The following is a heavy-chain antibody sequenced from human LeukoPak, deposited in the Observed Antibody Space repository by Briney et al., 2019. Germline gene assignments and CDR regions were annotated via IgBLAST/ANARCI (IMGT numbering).Heavy chain of an antibody. CDR3: ARDTCSGGSCLSDY. V-gene: IGHV1-69*04. Sequence: ASVKVSCKASGGTFSSYAISWVRQAPGQGLELMGRIIPILGIANYAQKFQGRVTITADKSTSTAYMELRSLRSEDTAVYYCARDTCSGGSCLSDYWGQGTLVTVSS. D-gene: IGHD2-15*01. CDR2: IIPILGIA. J-gene: IGHJ4*02. CDR1: GGTFSSYA.